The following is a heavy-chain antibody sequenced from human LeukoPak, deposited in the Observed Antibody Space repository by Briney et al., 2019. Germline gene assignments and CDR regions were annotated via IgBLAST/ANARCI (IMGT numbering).Heavy chain of an antibody. Sequence: PSETLSLTCTVSGGSISSYYWSWIRQPPGKGLEWIGYIYYSGSTNYNPSLKSRVTISVDTSKNQFSLKLSSVTAADTAVYYCARVGPIAAAGSGFGYWGQGTLVTVSS. J-gene: IGHJ4*02. D-gene: IGHD6-13*01. CDR1: GGSISSYY. CDR3: ARVGPIAAAGSGFGY. V-gene: IGHV4-59*01. CDR2: IYYSGST.